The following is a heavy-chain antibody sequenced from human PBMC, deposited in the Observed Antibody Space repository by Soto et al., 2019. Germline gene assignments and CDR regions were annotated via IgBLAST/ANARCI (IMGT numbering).Heavy chain of an antibody. CDR2: IYPSDSDI. D-gene: IGHD2-2*01. CDR3: ARQDYSNYRGGMDV. Sequence: VESLKISCKTSGYSFTSHWISCFLQMPGKGLEWMGIIYPSDSDIRYRPSFQGQVTISVDKSISTAYLQWSSLKASDTATYYCARQDYSNYRGGMDVWGQGTTVTVSS. CDR1: GYSFTSHW. V-gene: IGHV5-51*01. J-gene: IGHJ6*02.